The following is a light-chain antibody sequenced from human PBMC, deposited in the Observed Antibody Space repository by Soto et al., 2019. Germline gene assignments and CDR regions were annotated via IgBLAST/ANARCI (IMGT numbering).Light chain of an antibody. Sequence: DIQMAQSPSTLSASVGGRVTITCRASQSIRRRLAWYQQKPGKAPNLLIYDASSLESGVPSRFSGGGSGKEFTLTISSLQPEDFATYYCQQYNTYPWTFGKGTKVELK. CDR3: QQYNTYPWT. J-gene: IGKJ1*01. CDR2: DAS. CDR1: QSIRRR. V-gene: IGKV1-5*01.